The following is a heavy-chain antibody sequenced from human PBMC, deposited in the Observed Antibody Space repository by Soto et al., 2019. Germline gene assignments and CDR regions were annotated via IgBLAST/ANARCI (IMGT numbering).Heavy chain of an antibody. CDR2: IIPIFGTA. D-gene: IGHD5-12*01. J-gene: IGHJ6*02. CDR3: ARGNIVATIDSHYYGMDV. V-gene: IGHV1-69*13. CDR1: GGTFSSYA. Sequence: GASVKVSCKASGGTFSSYAISWVRQAPGQGLEWMGGIIPIFGTANYAQKFQGRVTITADESTSTAYMELSSLRSEDTAVYYCARGNIVATIDSHYYGMDVWGQGTTVTVSS.